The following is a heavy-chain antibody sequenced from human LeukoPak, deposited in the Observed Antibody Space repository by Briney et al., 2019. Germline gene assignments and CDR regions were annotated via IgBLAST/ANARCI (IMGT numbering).Heavy chain of an antibody. CDR1: GFTFSSYG. CDR2: ISGSGGST. D-gene: IGHD5-24*01. J-gene: IGHJ4*02. CDR3: AFSRNGMALSYFDY. V-gene: IGHV3-23*01. Sequence: GGSLRLSCAASGFTFSSYGMSWVRQAPGKGLEWVSAISGSGGSTYYADSVKGRFTISRDNSKNTLYLQMNSLRAEDTAVYYCAFSRNGMALSYFDYWGQGTLVTVSS.